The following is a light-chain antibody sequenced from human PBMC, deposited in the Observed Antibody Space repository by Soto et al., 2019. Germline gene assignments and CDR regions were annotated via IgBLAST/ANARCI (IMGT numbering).Light chain of an antibody. CDR3: SSYTSSSTDV. J-gene: IGLJ1*01. Sequence: QSALTQPPSVSGSPGQSVTISCTGTSSDVGNYNRVSWYQQPPGTAPKVIIYEVSNRPAGVPDRFSGFKSGNTASLTISGLQAEDEADYYCSSYTSSSTDVFGTGTKLTVL. V-gene: IGLV2-18*02. CDR1: SSDVGNYNR. CDR2: EVS.